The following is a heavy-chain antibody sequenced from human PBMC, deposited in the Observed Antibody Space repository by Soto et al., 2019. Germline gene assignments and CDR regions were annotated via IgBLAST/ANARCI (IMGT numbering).Heavy chain of an antibody. CDR3: ARDLTSERGS. CDR2: IIPIFDAT. Sequence: QVQMVQSGAEVKKPGSSARVSCKVSGGTFSRHSISWVRQAPGQGLEWMGGIIPIFDATQYAQKFQGRLTITADESTTTFHMNLSGLRPEDPAIEQGARDLTSERGSWGHGTVVAVS. J-gene: IGHJ6*01. CDR1: GGTFSRHS. V-gene: IGHV1-69*01. D-gene: IGHD3-9*01.